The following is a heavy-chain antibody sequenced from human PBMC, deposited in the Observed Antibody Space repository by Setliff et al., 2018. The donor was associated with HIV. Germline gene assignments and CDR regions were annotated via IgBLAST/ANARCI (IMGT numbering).Heavy chain of an antibody. V-gene: IGHV3-74*01. CDR2: ISPDGSAI. Sequence: PGGSLRLSCTASGFTFSNFAITWVRQAAGKGLVWVSRISPDGSAINYAGSVKGRFTISRDNAKNTLYLQMNGLRAEDTAVYYCVRGGYGGAYYVAGYWGQGTKVTVSS. J-gene: IGHJ4*02. CDR3: VRGGYGGAYYVAGY. D-gene: IGHD5-18*01. CDR1: GFTFSNFA.